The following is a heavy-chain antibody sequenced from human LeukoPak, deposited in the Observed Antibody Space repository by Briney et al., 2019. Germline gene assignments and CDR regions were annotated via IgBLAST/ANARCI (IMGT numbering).Heavy chain of an antibody. V-gene: IGHV4-59*11. CDR3: ARGHFYDSSGYFD. CDR1: GGSISSHY. D-gene: IGHD3-22*01. CDR2: IYYSGST. Sequence: SETLSLTCTVSGGSISSHYWSWIRQPPGKGLEWIGYIYYSGSTNYNPSLKSRVTISVDTSKNQFSLKLSSVTAADTAAYYCARGHFYDSSGYFDWGQGTLVTVSS. J-gene: IGHJ4*02.